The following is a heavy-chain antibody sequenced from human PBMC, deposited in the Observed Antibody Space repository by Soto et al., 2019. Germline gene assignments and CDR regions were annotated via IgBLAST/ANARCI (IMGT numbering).Heavy chain of an antibody. V-gene: IGHV3-23*01. CDR1: GFTFSSYA. CDR3: AKDKITGTSGGGFDY. J-gene: IGHJ4*02. CDR2: ISGSGGST. Sequence: EVQLLESGGGLVQPGGSLRLSCAASGFTFSSYAMSWVRQAPGKGLEWVSAISGSGGSTYYADSVKGRVTISRDNSKNTLYLQMNSRSADVTAVYYCAKDKITGTSGGGFDYWGQGTLVTVSA. D-gene: IGHD1-20*01.